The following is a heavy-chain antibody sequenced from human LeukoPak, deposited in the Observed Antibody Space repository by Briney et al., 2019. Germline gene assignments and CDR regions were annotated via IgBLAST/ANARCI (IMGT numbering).Heavy chain of an antibody. CDR3: ARDYYDSSGYSQIGNWFDP. V-gene: IGHV4-39*07. CDR2: IYYSGSI. D-gene: IGHD3-22*01. Sequence: SSETLSLTCTVSGDPISSSSYYWGWICQPPGKGLEWIGSIYYSGSIYYNPSLKSRVTISVDTSKNQFSLKLSSVTAADTAVYYCARDYYDSSGYSQIGNWFDPWGQGTLVTVSS. CDR1: GDPISSSSYY. J-gene: IGHJ5*02.